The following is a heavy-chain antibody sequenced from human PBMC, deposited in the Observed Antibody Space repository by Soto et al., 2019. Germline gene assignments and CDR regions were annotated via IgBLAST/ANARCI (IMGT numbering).Heavy chain of an antibody. CDR3: ERLRPSGRWVFAY. D-gene: IGHD2-15*01. J-gene: IGHJ4*02. CDR2: IYYSGST. V-gene: IGHV4-59*08. Sequence: LKPPGKGLEWIGYIYYSGSTNYNPSLKSRVTISVDTSKNQFSLKLSSVTAADTAVYYCERLRPSGRWVFAYLGKGTPVTVSP.